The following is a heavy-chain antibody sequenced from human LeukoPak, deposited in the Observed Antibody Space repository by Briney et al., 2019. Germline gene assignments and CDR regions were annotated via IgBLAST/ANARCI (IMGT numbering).Heavy chain of an antibody. V-gene: IGHV3-66*01. CDR2: IYSGGST. Sequence: GGSLRLSCAASGFTVSSNYMSWVRQAPGKGLEWVSVIYSGGSTYYADSVKGRFTISRDNSKNTLYLQMNSLRAEDTAVYYCARDGSGSRPKYNWFGPWGQGTLVTVSS. CDR3: ARDGSGSRPKYNWFGP. J-gene: IGHJ5*02. D-gene: IGHD1-26*01. CDR1: GFTVSSNY.